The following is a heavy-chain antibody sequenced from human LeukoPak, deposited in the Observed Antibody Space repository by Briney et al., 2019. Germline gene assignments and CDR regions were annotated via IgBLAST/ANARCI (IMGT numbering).Heavy chain of an antibody. Sequence: ASVKVSCKASGYTFTGYYMHWVRQAPGQGLEWMGWINPNSGGTNYAQKFQGRVTMTRDTSISTAYMELSRLRSDDTAVYYCAKEAGAYCGGDCLGAFDIWGQGTMVTVSS. CDR1: GYTFTGYY. D-gene: IGHD2-21*02. V-gene: IGHV1-2*02. J-gene: IGHJ3*02. CDR2: INPNSGGT. CDR3: AKEAGAYCGGDCLGAFDI.